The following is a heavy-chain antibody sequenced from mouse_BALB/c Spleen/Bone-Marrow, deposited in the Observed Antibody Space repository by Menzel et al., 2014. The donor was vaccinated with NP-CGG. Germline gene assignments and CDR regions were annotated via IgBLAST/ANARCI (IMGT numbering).Heavy chain of an antibody. CDR3: TRRRSLDY. V-gene: IGHV1-63*01. J-gene: IGHJ2*01. CDR1: GYAFTNYW. Sequence: QVQLQQSGTELVRPGTSVKISCKASGYAFTNYWLGWVKQRPGHGLEWIGDIYPGSGNTYYNEKFKGKATLTADKSSSTAYMQLSGLTSEDSAVYFCTRRRSLDYWGQGTTHTVSS. CDR2: IYPGSGNT.